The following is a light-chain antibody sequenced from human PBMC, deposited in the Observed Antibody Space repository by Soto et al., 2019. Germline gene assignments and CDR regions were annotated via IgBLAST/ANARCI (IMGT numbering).Light chain of an antibody. CDR2: GAS. CDR1: QSVSGH. V-gene: IGKV3-15*01. Sequence: EIVMTQSPATLSVSPGERVTLSCRASQSVSGHLAWYQQKPGQAPRLLIYGASTRATGISARFSGSGSGTEFTLTISSLQSEDFAVYYCQQRSSWPFTFGPGTKVDIK. J-gene: IGKJ3*01. CDR3: QQRSSWPFT.